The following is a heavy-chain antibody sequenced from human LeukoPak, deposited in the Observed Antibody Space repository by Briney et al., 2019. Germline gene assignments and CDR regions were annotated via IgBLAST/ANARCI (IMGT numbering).Heavy chain of an antibody. CDR3: AKVRWGSDNALDS. D-gene: IGHD3-16*01. CDR2: ISHDGSNK. CDR1: GFPFSDYG. Sequence: PGTSLRLSCAASGFPFSDYGMYWVRQASGKGLEWQAVISHDGSNKYYADSVKGRITISRDNSMNTLYLQMNSLRAEDTAVYYCAKVRWGSDNALDSWGQGTLVTGSS. J-gene: IGHJ4*02. V-gene: IGHV3-30*18.